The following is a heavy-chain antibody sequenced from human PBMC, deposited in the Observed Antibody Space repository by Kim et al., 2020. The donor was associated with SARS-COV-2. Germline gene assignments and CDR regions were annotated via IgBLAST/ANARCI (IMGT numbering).Heavy chain of an antibody. CDR2: ISSGDST. CDR1: GFTVSANS. D-gene: IGHD4-4*01. Sequence: GGSLRLSCAASGFTVSANSMSWVRQAPGKGLEWVSFISSGDSTNYAASVKDRFTISGDSYSNTVDLLQNNMRTDDDAAYYYTTGRPEPFGGYFDFWGQG. J-gene: IGHJ4*02. CDR3: TTGRPEPFGGYFDF. V-gene: IGHV3-53*01.